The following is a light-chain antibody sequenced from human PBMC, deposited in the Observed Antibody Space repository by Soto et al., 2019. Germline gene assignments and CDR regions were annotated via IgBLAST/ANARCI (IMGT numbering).Light chain of an antibody. V-gene: IGKV1-8*01. CDR3: QQYYSYPLP. J-gene: IGKJ4*01. Sequence: AIRMTQSPSSLSASTGDRVTITCRASQGISSYLAWYQQKSGKAPKLLIYAASTLQSGVPSRFSGSGSGTDFTLTISCLQPEDFATYYCQQYYSYPLPFGGGTKVEIK. CDR2: AAS. CDR1: QGISSY.